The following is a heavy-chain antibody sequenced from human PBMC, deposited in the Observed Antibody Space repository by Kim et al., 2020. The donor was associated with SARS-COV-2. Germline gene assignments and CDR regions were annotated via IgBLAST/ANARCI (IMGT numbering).Heavy chain of an antibody. CDR3: ARAPLGAGRGHFES. CDR1: GFTFSSYG. Sequence: GGSLRLSCAASGFTFSSYGMHWVRQAPGKGLEWVAVIWYDGSNNYYADSVKGRFTISRDNSKNTPYLQMNSLRAEDTAVYYCARAPLGAGRGHFESWGQG. CDR2: IWYDGSNN. J-gene: IGHJ4*02. D-gene: IGHD5-12*01. V-gene: IGHV3-33*01.